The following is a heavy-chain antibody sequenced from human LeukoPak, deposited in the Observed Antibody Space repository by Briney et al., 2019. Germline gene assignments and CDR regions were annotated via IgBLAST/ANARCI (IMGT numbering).Heavy chain of an antibody. CDR2: IYYSGST. CDR1: GGSISSSSYY. V-gene: IGHV4-39*07. CDR3: ARFIVVVTATQYYAFDI. D-gene: IGHD2-21*02. J-gene: IGHJ3*02. Sequence: SETLSLTCTVSGGSISSSSYYWGWIRQPPGKGLEWIGSIYYSGSTYYNPSLKSRVTISVDTSKNQFSLKLSSVTAADTAVYYCARFIVVVTATQYYAFDIWGQGTMVTVSS.